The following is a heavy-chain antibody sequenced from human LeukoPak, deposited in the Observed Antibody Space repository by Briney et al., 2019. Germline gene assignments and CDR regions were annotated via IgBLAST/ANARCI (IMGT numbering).Heavy chain of an antibody. D-gene: IGHD3-10*01. J-gene: IGHJ6*02. V-gene: IGHV3-33*01. CDR3: ASPYYYGSGSSYGMDV. CDR1: GFTFSSYG. CDR2: IRFDGSNK. Sequence: PGRSLRLSCAASGFTFSSYGMHWVRQAPGKGLEWVAVIRFDGSNKYYADSVKGRFTISRDNSKNTLYLQMNSLRAEDKAVDYCASPYYYGSGSSYGMDVWGQGTTVTVSS.